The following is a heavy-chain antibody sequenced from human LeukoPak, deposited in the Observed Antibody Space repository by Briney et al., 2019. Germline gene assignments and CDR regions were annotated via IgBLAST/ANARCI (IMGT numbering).Heavy chain of an antibody. J-gene: IGHJ3*02. CDR1: GFTFSSYS. Sequence: GGSLRLSCAASGFTFSSYSMNWVRQAPGKGLEWVSSISSSSSYIYYADSVKGRFTISRDNAKNSLYLQMNRLKTEDTAVYFCTTVQRIVLQFLEWPHDAFDIWGQGTMVTVSS. CDR3: TTVQRIVLQFLEWPHDAFDI. V-gene: IGHV3-21*03. CDR2: ISSSSSYI. D-gene: IGHD3-3*01.